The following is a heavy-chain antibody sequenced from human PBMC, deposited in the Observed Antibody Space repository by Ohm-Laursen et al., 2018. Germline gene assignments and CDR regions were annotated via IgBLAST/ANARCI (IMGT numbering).Heavy chain of an antibody. Sequence: ASVKVSCKASGYSFRSYGISWVRQAPGQRLEWMGWVNGKNDNSNYAEKFQGRVTVTADTSTSTAYMEVRSLTSDDTAVYYCARDERASCTGVGCKYFDSWGQGTLVTVSS. CDR3: ARDERASCTGVGCKYFDS. V-gene: IGHV1-18*01. J-gene: IGHJ4*02. CDR1: GYSFRSYG. CDR2: VNGKNDNS. D-gene: IGHD2-8*02.